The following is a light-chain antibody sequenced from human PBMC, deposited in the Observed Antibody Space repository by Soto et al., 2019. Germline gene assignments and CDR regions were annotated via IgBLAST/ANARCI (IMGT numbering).Light chain of an antibody. V-gene: IGKV1-27*01. CDR3: QKYSSVPV. CDR1: QGIRNF. CDR2: AAS. Sequence: DIQMTQSPTSLSASVGDRVTITCRASQGIRNFVAWYQQKPGKAPKLLIYAASTLQSGVPSRFSGSGSGTDFALTINSLQPDDVATYTCQKYSSVPVFGPGTKLEI. J-gene: IGKJ3*01.